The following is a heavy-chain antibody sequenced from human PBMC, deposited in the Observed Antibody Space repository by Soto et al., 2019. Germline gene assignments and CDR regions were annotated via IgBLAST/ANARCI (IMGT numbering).Heavy chain of an antibody. D-gene: IGHD2-15*01. J-gene: IGHJ4*02. V-gene: IGHV1-46*01. CDR3: AREPTLRYCSGGSCYSVEYYFDY. Sequence: QVQLVQSGAEVKKPGASVKVSCKASGYTFTSYYMHWVRQAPGQGLEWMGIINPSGGSTSYAQKCQGEVTMTRDTSTSTVYMELSSLRSEDTAVYYCAREPTLRYCSGGSCYSVEYYFDYWGQGTLVTVSS. CDR1: GYTFTSYY. CDR2: INPSGGST.